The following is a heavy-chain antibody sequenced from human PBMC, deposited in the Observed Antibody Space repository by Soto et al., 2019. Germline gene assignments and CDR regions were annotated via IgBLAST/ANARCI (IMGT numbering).Heavy chain of an antibody. CDR3: AREDTVATLRF. J-gene: IGHJ4*02. CDR2: IKGDGSGT. D-gene: IGHD2-21*02. V-gene: IGHV3-7*03. Sequence: EVQLVESGGGLVQPGGSLRLSCAASGFTFSSYWMSWVRQAPGKGLEWVANIKGDGSGTYYVDSMRGRFTISRDNAKNSRYLQMNTLRAEDTAGYFWAREDTVATLRFWGQGTLVTVSS. CDR1: GFTFSSYW.